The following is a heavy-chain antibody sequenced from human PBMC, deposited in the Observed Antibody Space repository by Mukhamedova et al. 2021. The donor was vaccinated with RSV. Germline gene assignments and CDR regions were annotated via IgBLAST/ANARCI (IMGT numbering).Heavy chain of an antibody. Sequence: GSITNYADSVKGRFTISRDNAKNTLYLQMNSLRAEDAAVYYCASGVFGALGGYCGQGTLVTVSS. J-gene: IGHJ4*02. D-gene: IGHD3-3*01. CDR2: GSIT. CDR3: ASGVFGALGGY. V-gene: IGHV3-74*01.